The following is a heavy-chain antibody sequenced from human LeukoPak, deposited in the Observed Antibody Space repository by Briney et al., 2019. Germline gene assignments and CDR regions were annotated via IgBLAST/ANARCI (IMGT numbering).Heavy chain of an antibody. J-gene: IGHJ4*02. CDR2: ISGSGGST. D-gene: IGHD6-13*01. CDR3: AKDRSQTQQQLVNFDY. Sequence: PGGSLRLSCAASGFTFSSYAMSWVRQAPGKGLEWVSAISGSGGSTYYADSVKGRFTISRDNSKNTLYLQMNSLRAEDTAVYYCAKDRSQTQQQLVNFDYWGQGTLVTVSS. V-gene: IGHV3-23*01. CDR1: GFTFSSYA.